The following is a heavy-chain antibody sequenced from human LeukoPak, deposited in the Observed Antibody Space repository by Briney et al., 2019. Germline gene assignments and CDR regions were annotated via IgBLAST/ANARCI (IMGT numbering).Heavy chain of an antibody. CDR2: MNPNSGNT. D-gene: IGHD3-10*01. CDR3: ARGRGGGSLYYYYYMDV. CDR1: GYTFTSYD. J-gene: IGHJ6*03. Sequence: ASVKVSCKASGYTFTSYDINWVRQATGQGLEWMGWMNPNSGNTGYAQKFQGRVTITRNTSISTAYMELSSLRSEDTAVYYCARGRGGGSLYYYYYMDVWGKGTTVTVSS. V-gene: IGHV1-8*03.